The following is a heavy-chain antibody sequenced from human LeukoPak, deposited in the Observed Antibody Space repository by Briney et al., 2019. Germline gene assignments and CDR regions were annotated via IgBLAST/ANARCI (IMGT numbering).Heavy chain of an antibody. J-gene: IGHJ4*02. Sequence: SETLSLTCSVSGRSISSSSYYSGWISQPPGKGLEWLESIYYSGSTYYNPSHKSRVTISVGTSKNQFSLTLSSVTAADTAVYYCARNPQVEVLNPTYYFEYWGQGTLVTVSS. D-gene: IGHD1-14*01. CDR2: IYYSGST. V-gene: IGHV4-39*07. CDR3: ARNPQVEVLNPTYYFEY. CDR1: GRSISSSSYY.